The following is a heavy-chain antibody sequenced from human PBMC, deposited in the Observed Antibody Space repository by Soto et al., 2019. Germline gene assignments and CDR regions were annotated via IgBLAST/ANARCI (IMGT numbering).Heavy chain of an antibody. J-gene: IGHJ4*02. Sequence: GGSLRLSCAASGFPFSSYAMSWVRQAPGKGLEWVSAISGSGGSTYYADSVKGRFTISRDNSKNTLYLQMNSLRAEDTAVYYCAKGESRGYDFSHLFDYWGQGTLVTV. D-gene: IGHD5-12*01. V-gene: IGHV3-23*01. CDR3: AKGESRGYDFSHLFDY. CDR1: GFPFSSYA. CDR2: ISGSGGST.